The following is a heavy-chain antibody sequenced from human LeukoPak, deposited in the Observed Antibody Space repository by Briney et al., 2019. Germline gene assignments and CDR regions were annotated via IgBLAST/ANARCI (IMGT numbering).Heavy chain of an antibody. CDR3: ARHSTMVTTGSFDY. V-gene: IGHV4-61*02. CDR2: IYASGDT. J-gene: IGHJ4*02. Sequence: PSQTLSLTCTVSGGSISSASYYWNWIRQPAGKGLGWIGRIYASGDTNYNPSLKSRVTISVDMSKNQFSLKLSSVTAADTAVYYCARHSTMVTTGSFDYWSQGTLVTVSS. D-gene: IGHD4-17*01. CDR1: GGSISSASYY.